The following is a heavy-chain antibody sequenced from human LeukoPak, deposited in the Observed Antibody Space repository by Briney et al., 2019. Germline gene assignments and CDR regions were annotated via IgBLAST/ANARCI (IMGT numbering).Heavy chain of an antibody. CDR3: ARDRYDILTGYSYFDY. Sequence: GGSLRLSCAASGFTFSSYSMNWVRQAPGKGLEWVSSISSSSSYIYYADSVKGRFTISRDNAKNSLYLQMNSLRAEDTAVYYCARDRYDILTGYSYFDYWVQGTLVTVSS. CDR1: GFTFSSYS. V-gene: IGHV3-21*01. CDR2: ISSSSSYI. D-gene: IGHD3-9*01. J-gene: IGHJ4*02.